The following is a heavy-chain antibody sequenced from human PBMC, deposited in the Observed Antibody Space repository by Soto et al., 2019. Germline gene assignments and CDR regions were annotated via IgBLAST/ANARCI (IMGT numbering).Heavy chain of an antibody. V-gene: IGHV3-49*03. CDR3: TRDWTRGYSGFRVY. D-gene: IGHD5-12*01. J-gene: IGHJ4*02. Sequence: HPGGSLRLSCTASGFTFGDYAMSWFRQAPGKGLEWVGFIRSKAYGGTTEYAASVKGRFTISRDDSKSIAYLQMNSLKTEDTAVYYCTRDWTRGYSGFRVYWGQGTQVTVSS. CDR1: GFTFGDYA. CDR2: IRSKAYGGTT.